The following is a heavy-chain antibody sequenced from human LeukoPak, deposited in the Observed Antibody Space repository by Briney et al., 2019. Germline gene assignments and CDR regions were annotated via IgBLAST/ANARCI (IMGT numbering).Heavy chain of an antibody. CDR2: IRYDGSNK. Sequence: TGRSLRLSCAASGFTFSSYGMHWVRQAPGKGLEWVAVIRYDGSNKYYADSVKGRFTISRDNSKNTLYLQMNSLRAEDTAVYYCASNDYVWGSYRSAIRFWGQGTLVTVSS. CDR3: ASNDYVWGSYRSAIRF. J-gene: IGHJ4*02. D-gene: IGHD3-16*02. V-gene: IGHV3-33*01. CDR1: GFTFSSYG.